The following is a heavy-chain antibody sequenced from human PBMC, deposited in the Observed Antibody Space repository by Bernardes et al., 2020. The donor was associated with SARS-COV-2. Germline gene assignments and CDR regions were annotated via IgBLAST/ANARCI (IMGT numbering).Heavy chain of an antibody. V-gene: IGHV4-34*01. Sequence: SETRSLTCAVYGGSLSDYSWSWIRQAPGKGLEWIGEITQSGSTKYNPSLRRRVTISLDTSKNQVSLKLSSVTAADTAVYYCARGASGVNMILVVIGFSYYFDSWGQGTPVTVSS. J-gene: IGHJ4*02. CDR1: GGSLSDYS. CDR2: ITQSGST. CDR3: ARGASGVNMILVVIGFSYYFDS. D-gene: IGHD3-22*01.